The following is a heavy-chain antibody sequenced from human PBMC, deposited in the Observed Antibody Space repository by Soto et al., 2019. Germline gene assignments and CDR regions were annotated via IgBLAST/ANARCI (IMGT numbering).Heavy chain of an antibody. CDR3: AKVREGADGYFDY. CDR2: IGTGGGT. CDR1: GFTFSSYA. V-gene: IGHV3-23*01. Sequence: GGSLRLSCVGSGFTFSSYAMHWVRQAPGKGLEWVSAIGTGGGTYYADSVKGRFTISRDNSKNTLYLQMNSLRAEDTAVYYCAKVREGADGYFDYWGQGTLVTVSS. J-gene: IGHJ4*02.